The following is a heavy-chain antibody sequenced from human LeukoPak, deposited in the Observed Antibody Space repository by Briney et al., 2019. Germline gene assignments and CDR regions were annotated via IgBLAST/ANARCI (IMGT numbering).Heavy chain of an antibody. D-gene: IGHD3-10*01. CDR2: IYYSGST. J-gene: IGHJ5*02. CDR1: GGSISSYY. V-gene: IGHV4-59*01. CDR3: ARDLSDHYYGSGSYYAVWFDP. Sequence: SETLSLTCTVSGGSISSYYWSWIGQPPGKGLDWIGYIYYSGSTNYNPSLKSRVTISVDTSKNQFSLKLSSVTAADTAVYYCARDLSDHYYGSGSYYAVWFDPWGQGTLVTVSS.